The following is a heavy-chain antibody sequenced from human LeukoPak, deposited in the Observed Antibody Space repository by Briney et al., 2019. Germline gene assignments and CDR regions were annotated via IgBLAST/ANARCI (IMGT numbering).Heavy chain of an antibody. D-gene: IGHD3-3*01. CDR1: GGSISSYY. Sequence: PSETLSLTCTVSGGSISSYYWSWIRQPPGKGLEWIGYIYTSGSNKYNPSPMSRATISVDASNNQFSLKLTSVTAADTAVYYCARLDDFWSPDSCYYYMDVRGEGTTVTVSS. CDR2: IYTSGSN. V-gene: IGHV4-4*09. CDR3: ARLDDFWSPDSCYYYMDV. J-gene: IGHJ6*03.